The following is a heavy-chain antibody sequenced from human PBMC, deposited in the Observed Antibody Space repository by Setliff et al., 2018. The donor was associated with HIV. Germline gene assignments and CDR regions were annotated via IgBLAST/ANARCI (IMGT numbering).Heavy chain of an antibody. CDR1: GGSISSSSYY. CDR3: ARDLYSSGWYGLYYYGMDV. V-gene: IGHV4-39*07. Sequence: SETLSLTCTVSGGSISSSSYYWGWIRQPPGKGLEWIGSIYYSGSTYYNPSLKSRVAISVDTSKNQFSLKLSSVTAADTAVYYCARDLYSSGWYGLYYYGMDVWGQGTTVTVSS. CDR2: IYYSGST. J-gene: IGHJ6*02. D-gene: IGHD6-19*01.